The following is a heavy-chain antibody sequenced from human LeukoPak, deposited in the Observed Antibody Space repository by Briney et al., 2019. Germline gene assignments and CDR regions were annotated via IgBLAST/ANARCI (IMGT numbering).Heavy chain of an antibody. D-gene: IGHD5-12*01. CDR2: TYYRSKWYN. CDR3: ARQSRSRGGYDSRFYYQYYYMDV. Sequence: SQTLSLTCAISGDSVSSNSAAWNWIRQSPSRGLEWLGRTYYRSKWYNDYAVSVKSRITINPDTSKNQFSLKLSSVTAADTAVYYCARQSRSRGGYDSRFYYQYYYMDVGGRGTTVTISS. CDR1: GDSVSSNSAA. V-gene: IGHV6-1*01. J-gene: IGHJ6*03.